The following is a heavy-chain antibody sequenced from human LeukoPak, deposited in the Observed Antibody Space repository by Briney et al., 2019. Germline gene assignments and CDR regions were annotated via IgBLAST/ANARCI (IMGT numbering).Heavy chain of an antibody. V-gene: IGHV3-23*01. CDR2: ISGVSGSA. CDR1: GFTFGSYA. Sequence: GGSLRLSCVASGFTFGSYAMSWVRQAPGKGLEWVSSISGVSGSAYYVDSVKGRFTISRDNSENTLYLQMNSLRAEDTAVYYCATSGGTYYPDPSGLYYFHYWGQGTLVTVSS. CDR3: ATSGGTYYPDPSGLYYFHY. D-gene: IGHD3-16*01. J-gene: IGHJ4*02.